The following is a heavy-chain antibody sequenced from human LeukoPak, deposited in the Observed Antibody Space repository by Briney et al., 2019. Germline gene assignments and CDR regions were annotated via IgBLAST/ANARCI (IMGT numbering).Heavy chain of an antibody. CDR2: ISAYNGNT. J-gene: IGHJ4*02. Sequence: ASVKVSCKASGYTFTSYGISWVRQAPGQGLEWMGWISAYNGNTNYAQKLQGRVTMTTGTSTSTAYMELRSLRSDDTAVYYCARDARDPYGDYEFDYWGQGTLVTVSS. V-gene: IGHV1-18*01. CDR1: GYTFTSYG. D-gene: IGHD4-17*01. CDR3: ARDARDPYGDYEFDY.